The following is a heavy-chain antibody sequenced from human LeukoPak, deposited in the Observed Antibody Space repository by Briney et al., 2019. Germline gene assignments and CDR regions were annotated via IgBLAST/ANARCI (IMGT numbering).Heavy chain of an antibody. D-gene: IGHD4-17*01. CDR3: ARELVDDYGDSDY. J-gene: IGHJ4*02. CDR2: IKQDGSEK. Sequence: GGSLRLSCAASGFTFSSYRMSWVRQAPGKGLEWVANIKQDGSEKYHVDSVKGRFTISRDNAKNSLYLQMNSLRAEDTAVYYCARELVDDYGDSDYWGQGTLVTVSS. CDR1: GFTFSSYR. V-gene: IGHV3-7*01.